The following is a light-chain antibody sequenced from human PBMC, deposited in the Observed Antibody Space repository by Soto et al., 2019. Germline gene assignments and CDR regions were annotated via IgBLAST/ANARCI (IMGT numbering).Light chain of an antibody. Sequence: EIVLTQSPATLSLSPGERATLSCRASQSFSSSFLAWYQQKPRQAPRLVIFGAFSRATGIPDRFSGSGSGTDFTLTISSLEPEDFAVYYCQQYASSPRTFGQGTKVEIK. CDR1: QSFSSSF. CDR2: GAF. V-gene: IGKV3-20*01. J-gene: IGKJ1*01. CDR3: QQYASSPRT.